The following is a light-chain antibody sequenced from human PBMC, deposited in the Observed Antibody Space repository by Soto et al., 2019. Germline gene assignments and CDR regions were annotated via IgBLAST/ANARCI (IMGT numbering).Light chain of an antibody. Sequence: AIQMTQSPSSLSASVGDRVTITCRTSQAIRNDLGWYQQKPGKAPRLLIYAISSLHDGVPSRFSGSGSGTDFTLTISSLQPEDFATYYCLQDNNYPWTFGQGTRVEIK. J-gene: IGKJ1*01. CDR1: QAIRND. CDR3: LQDNNYPWT. CDR2: AIS. V-gene: IGKV1-6*01.